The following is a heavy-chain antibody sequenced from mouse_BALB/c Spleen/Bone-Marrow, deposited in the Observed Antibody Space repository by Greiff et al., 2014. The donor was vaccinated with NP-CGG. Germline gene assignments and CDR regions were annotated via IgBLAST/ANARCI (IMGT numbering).Heavy chain of an antibody. D-gene: IGHD4-1*01. V-gene: IGHV1-55*01. Sequence: QVQLKESGAELVKPGASVKMSCKASGYTFNSYWMHWVRQRPGQGLEWIGNVYPGSDSTKYNEKFKSKATMTVDTSSSTAYMQLSSLTSEDSAVYYCAREKYWGFDYWGQGTTLTVSS. J-gene: IGHJ2*01. CDR3: AREKYWGFDY. CDR2: VYPGSDST. CDR1: GYTFNSYW.